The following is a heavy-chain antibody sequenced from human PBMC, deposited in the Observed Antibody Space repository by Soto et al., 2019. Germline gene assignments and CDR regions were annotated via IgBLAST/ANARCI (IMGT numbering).Heavy chain of an antibody. CDR2: INAGNGNT. D-gene: IGHD5-12*01. V-gene: IGHV1-3*01. J-gene: IGHJ4*02. Sequence: ASVKVSCKASGYTFTSYAMHWVRQAPGQRLEWMGWINAGNGNTQYSQKFQGRVTITRDTSASTAYMELSSLRSEDTAVYYCASYQRGYSGYRVFEHWGQGTLVTVSS. CDR3: ASYQRGYSGYRVFEH. CDR1: GYTFTSYA.